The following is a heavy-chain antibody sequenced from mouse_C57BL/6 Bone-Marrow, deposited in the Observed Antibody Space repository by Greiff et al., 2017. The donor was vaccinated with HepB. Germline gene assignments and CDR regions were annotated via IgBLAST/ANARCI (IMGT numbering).Heavy chain of an antibody. CDR2: ISNGGGST. Sequence: EVMLVESGGGLVQPGGSLKLSCAASGFTFSDYYMYWVRQTPEKRLEWVAYISNGGGSTYYPDTVKGRFTISRDNAKNTLYLQMSRLKSEDTAMYYCARHMITTYAMDYWGQGTSVTVSS. CDR3: ARHMITTYAMDY. J-gene: IGHJ4*01. CDR1: GFTFSDYY. V-gene: IGHV5-12*01. D-gene: IGHD2-4*01.